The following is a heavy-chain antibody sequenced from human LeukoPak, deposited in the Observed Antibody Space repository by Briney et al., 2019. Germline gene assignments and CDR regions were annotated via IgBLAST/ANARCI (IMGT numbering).Heavy chain of an antibody. CDR3: ARVYSSSWYWFDP. V-gene: IGHV4-59*01. D-gene: IGHD6-13*01. Sequence: LETLSLTCTVSVGSLRSYYWSSIREPPGTGLKWSGDIYYSGSTNYNPSLKSRVTISVDTSKTQYSLKLSSVTAADPAVYYCARVYSSSWYWFDPWGQGTLVTASS. CDR1: VGSLRSYY. CDR2: IYYSGST. J-gene: IGHJ5*02.